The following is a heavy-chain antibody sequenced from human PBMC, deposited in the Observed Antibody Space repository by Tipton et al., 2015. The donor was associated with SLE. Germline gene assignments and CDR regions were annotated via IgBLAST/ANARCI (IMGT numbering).Heavy chain of an antibody. D-gene: IGHD3-16*01. V-gene: IGHV4-61*02. Sequence: TLSLTCTVSGGSISSGSYYWSWIRQPAGKGLEWIGRICTSGSTNYNPSLKSRVTISVDTSKNQFSLKLSSVTAADTAVYYCARNSKRYYDYIWGRPGFDSWGQGTLVTVSS. J-gene: IGHJ4*02. CDR1: GGSISSGSYY. CDR3: ARNSKRYYDYIWGRPGFDS. CDR2: ICTSGST.